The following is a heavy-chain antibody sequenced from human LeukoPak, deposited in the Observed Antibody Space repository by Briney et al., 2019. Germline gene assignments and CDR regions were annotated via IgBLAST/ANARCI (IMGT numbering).Heavy chain of an antibody. D-gene: IGHD3-10*01. CDR2: IYHRGST. J-gene: IGHJ2*01. CDR1: GYSLSSGYY. V-gene: IGHV4-38-2*02. CDR3: AGSYYYGSGWYFDL. Sequence: PSETLSLTCTVSGYSLSSGYYWGWIRQPPGKGLEWIGSIYHRGSTYYNPSLKSRVTIPVDTSKNQFSLKLSSVTAADTAVYYCAGSYYYGSGWYFDLWGRGTLVTVSS.